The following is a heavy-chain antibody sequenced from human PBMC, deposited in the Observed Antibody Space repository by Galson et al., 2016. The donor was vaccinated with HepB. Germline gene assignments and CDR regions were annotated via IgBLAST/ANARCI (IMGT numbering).Heavy chain of an antibody. J-gene: IGHJ4*02. CDR2: ISRTSQTI. V-gene: IGHV3-48*01. CDR1: GFSFSSYS. CDR3: ALRNGGSYFGLDY. D-gene: IGHD1-26*01. Sequence: SLRLSCAVSGFSFSSYSMNWVRQAPGRGLEWVSYISRTSQTIYYADSVKGRFTISRDNAKNSLYLQMDSLRVEDTALYYCALRNGGSYFGLDYWGQGTLVTVSS.